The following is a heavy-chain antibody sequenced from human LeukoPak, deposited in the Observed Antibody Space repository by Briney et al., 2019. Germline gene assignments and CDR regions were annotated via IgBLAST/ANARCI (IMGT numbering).Heavy chain of an antibody. J-gene: IGHJ4*02. CDR3: ARSTMVQGVH. CDR1: GFTFSSYS. CDR2: ISSSSTI. V-gene: IGHV3-48*02. D-gene: IGHD3-10*01. Sequence: PGGSLRLSCAASGFTFSSYSMNWVRQAPGKGLESVSYISSSSTIYYAASVNGRFTISRDNAKNSLYLQMNSLRDEDTAVYYCARSTMVQGVHWGQGTLVTVSS.